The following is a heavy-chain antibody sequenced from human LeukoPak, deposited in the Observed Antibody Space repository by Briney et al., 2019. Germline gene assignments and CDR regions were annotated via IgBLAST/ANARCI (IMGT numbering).Heavy chain of an antibody. J-gene: IGHJ6*03. CDR1: GFTFDDYA. D-gene: IGHD2-15*01. CDR3: ARGYCSGGSCYSSYYYSYMDV. Sequence: PGGSLRLSCAASGFTFDDYAMHWVRQAPGKGLEWIGSINYSGSTYYNPSLKSRVTISVDRSKNQFSLKLSSVTAADTAVYYCARGYCSGGSCYSSYYYSYMDVWGKGTTVTVSS. CDR2: INYSGST. V-gene: IGHV4-38-2*01.